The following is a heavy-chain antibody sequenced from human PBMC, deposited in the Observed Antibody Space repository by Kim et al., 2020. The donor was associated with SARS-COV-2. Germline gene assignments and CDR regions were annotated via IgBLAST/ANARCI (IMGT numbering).Heavy chain of an antibody. V-gene: IGHV4-30-2*01. CDR2: IYHSGST. Sequence: SETLSLTCAVSGGSISSGGYSWSWIRQPPGKGLEWIGYIYHSGSTYYNPSLKSRVTISVDRSKNQFSLKLSSVTAADTAVYYCARGQNYDFWSGYGNWFDPWGQGTLVTVSS. CDR3: ARGQNYDFWSGYGNWFDP. D-gene: IGHD3-3*01. J-gene: IGHJ5*02. CDR1: GGSISSGGYS.